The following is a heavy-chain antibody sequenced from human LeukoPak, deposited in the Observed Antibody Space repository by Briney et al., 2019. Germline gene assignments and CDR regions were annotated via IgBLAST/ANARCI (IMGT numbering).Heavy chain of an antibody. CDR2: IYYSGST. V-gene: IGHV4-39*01. Sequence: SETLSLTCTVSGGSISSSSYYWGWIRQPPGKGLEWIGSIYYSGSTYYNPSLKSRVTISVDTSKNQFSLKLSSVTAADTAVYYCARHGGTTGIDAFDIWGQGTMVTVTS. CDR3: ARHGGTTGIDAFDI. D-gene: IGHD1-1*01. J-gene: IGHJ3*02. CDR1: GGSISSSSYY.